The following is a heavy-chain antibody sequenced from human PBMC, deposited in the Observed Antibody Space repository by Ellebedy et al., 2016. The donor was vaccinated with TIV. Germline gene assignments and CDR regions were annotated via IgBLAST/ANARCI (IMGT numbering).Heavy chain of an antibody. D-gene: IGHD3-10*01. CDR2: INHSGST. V-gene: IGHV4-34*01. CDR1: GGSFSGYY. CDR3: ARHYGSGRIPDY. Sequence: MPSETLSLTCAVYGGSFSGYYWSWIRQPPGKGLEWIGEINHSGSTNYNPSLKSRVTISVDTSKNQFSLKLSSVTAADTAVYYCARHYGSGRIPDYWGQGTLVTVSS. J-gene: IGHJ4*02.